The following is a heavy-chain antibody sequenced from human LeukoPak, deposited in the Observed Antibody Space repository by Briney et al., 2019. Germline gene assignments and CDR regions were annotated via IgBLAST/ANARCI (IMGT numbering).Heavy chain of an antibody. CDR3: AGGGDRWELTT. Sequence: TGGSLRLSCAASGFIFSTYAMHWVRQAPGKGLEWVAIISYDISNKYYADSVKGRFTISRDNSKRTLYLHMNSLRAEDTAVYYCAGGGDRWELTTWGQGTLVTVSS. V-gene: IGHV3-30-3*01. D-gene: IGHD1-26*01. CDR2: ISYDISNK. J-gene: IGHJ5*02. CDR1: GFIFSTYA.